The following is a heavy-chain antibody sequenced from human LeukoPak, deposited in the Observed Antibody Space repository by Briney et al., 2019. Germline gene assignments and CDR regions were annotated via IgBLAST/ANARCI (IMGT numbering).Heavy chain of an antibody. CDR2: INPNSGGT. Sequence: GASVKVSCKASGYTFTDYYMHWVRQAPGQGLEWIGRINPNSGGTSSARKFRGRVTVTRDTSISTAYMELSRLTSDDTAVYYCARSPSGWYGDYWGQGTLVTVSS. CDR3: ARSPSGWYGDY. V-gene: IGHV1-2*06. J-gene: IGHJ4*02. CDR1: GYTFTDYY. D-gene: IGHD6-19*01.